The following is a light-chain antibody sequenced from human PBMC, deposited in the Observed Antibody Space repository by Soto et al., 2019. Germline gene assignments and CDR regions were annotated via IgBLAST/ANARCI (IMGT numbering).Light chain of an antibody. V-gene: IGLV2-14*01. J-gene: IGLJ1*01. CDR2: EVS. CDR3: FSFTTDWTHV. CDR1: SSDIGAYNY. Sequence: QSALTQPASVSGSPGQSITISCTGSSSDIGAYNYVSWFQQYPGKAPKLIISEVSNRPSGVSNRFSGSKSGTAASLTISGLQTEDEADYFCFSFTTDWTHVFGTGTKLPVL.